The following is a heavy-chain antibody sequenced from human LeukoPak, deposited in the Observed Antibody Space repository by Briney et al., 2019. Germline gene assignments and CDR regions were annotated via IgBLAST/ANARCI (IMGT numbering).Heavy chain of an antibody. CDR1: GYTFTGYY. V-gene: IGHV1-2*02. D-gene: IGHD3-3*01. Sequence: ASVKVSCKASGYTFTGYYMHWVRQAPGQGLEWMGWINPNSGGTNYAQKFQGRVTMTRDTSISTAYMELSRLRSDDTAVYYCARASPYYDLWSGLKKGGLDYWGQETLVTVSS. CDR2: INPNSGGT. CDR3: ARASPYYDLWSGLKKGGLDY. J-gene: IGHJ4*02.